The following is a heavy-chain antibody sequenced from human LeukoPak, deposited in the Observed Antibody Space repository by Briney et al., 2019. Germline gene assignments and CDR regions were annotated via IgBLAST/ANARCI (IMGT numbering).Heavy chain of an antibody. CDR1: GFTFSDYY. J-gene: IGHJ3*02. D-gene: IGHD2/OR15-2a*01. V-gene: IGHV3-11*04. CDR2: ISSSGSTT. Sequence: GGSLRLSCAATGFTFSDYYMSWIRQAPGKGLEWVSYISSSGSTTYYADSVKGRFTISRDNAKNSLYLQMNSLRAEDTAVYYCAKAFLRNAFDIWGQGTMVTVSS. CDR3: AKAFLRNAFDI.